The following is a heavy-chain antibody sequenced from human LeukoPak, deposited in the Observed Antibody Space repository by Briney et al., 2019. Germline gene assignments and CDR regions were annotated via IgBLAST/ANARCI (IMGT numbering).Heavy chain of an antibody. V-gene: IGHV3-48*03. D-gene: IGHD2-21*02. Sequence: GGSLILSCAASGFTFSSYEMNWVRRAPGKGLEWVSYISSRGGTINYTDSVKGRFTISRDNDKNSLYLQVNSLRAEDTAVYYCARDKGDDSFDYWGQGTLVTVSS. CDR3: ARDKGDDSFDY. CDR2: ISSRGGTI. J-gene: IGHJ4*02. CDR1: GFTFSSYE.